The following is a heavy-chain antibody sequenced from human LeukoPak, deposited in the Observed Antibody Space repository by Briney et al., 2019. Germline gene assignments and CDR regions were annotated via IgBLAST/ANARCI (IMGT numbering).Heavy chain of an antibody. CDR2: IYRSGTT. CDR1: SGSISGYY. CDR3: ARGGNYWPQWWFDP. Sequence: PSETLSLTCAVYSGSISGYYWGWIRQSPGKGLEWIGQIYRSGTTQYNPSLKSRVTISVDTSKNQFSLRLNSVTAADTAVYYCARGGNYWPQWWFDPWGRGTLVSVSS. V-gene: IGHV4-34*01. D-gene: IGHD1-26*01. J-gene: IGHJ5*02.